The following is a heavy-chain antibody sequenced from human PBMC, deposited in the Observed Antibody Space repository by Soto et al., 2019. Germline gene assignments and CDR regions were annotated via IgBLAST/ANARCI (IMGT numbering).Heavy chain of an antibody. CDR3: GVIFDY. CDR1: GASISSGGYY. V-gene: IGHV4-31*03. Sequence: PSETLSLTCTVSGASISSGGYYWSWIRQHPGKGLEWIGYFYYSGSTYYTPSLRSRLTISVDTSKNQFSLKLSSVTAADKAVYCCGVIFDYGAQEPLVPVPS. CDR2: FYYSGST. D-gene: IGHD2-21*01. J-gene: IGHJ4*02.